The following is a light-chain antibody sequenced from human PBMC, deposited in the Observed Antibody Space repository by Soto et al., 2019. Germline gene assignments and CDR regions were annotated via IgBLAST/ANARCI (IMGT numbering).Light chain of an antibody. CDR2: LAT. V-gene: IGKV1-9*01. Sequence: DIQLTQSPSLLSASIGDRVTITCRASQDISRYLAWYQQKPGTAPRLLISLATTLQGGVPSRFSGSGSGTEFTLTISGLQPEDIATYYCQQLDLYQINFGPGTAVEIK. CDR3: QQLDLYQIN. J-gene: IGKJ3*01. CDR1: QDISRY.